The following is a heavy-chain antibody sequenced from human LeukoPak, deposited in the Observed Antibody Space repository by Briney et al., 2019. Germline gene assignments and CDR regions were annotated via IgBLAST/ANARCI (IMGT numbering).Heavy chain of an antibody. D-gene: IGHD6-13*01. CDR3: ARDGIAAAGNWFDP. CDR1: GGTFSSYA. Sequence: SVKVSCKASGGTFSSYAISWVRQAPGQGLEWMGGIIPIFGTTNYAQKFQGRVTITTDESTSTAYMELSSLRSEDTAVYYCARDGIAAAGNWFDPWGQGTLVTVSS. CDR2: IIPIFGTT. V-gene: IGHV1-69*05. J-gene: IGHJ5*02.